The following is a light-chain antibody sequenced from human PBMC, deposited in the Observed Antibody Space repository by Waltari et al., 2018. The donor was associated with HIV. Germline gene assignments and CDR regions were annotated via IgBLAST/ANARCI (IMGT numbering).Light chain of an antibody. CDR3: SSYAGSGNLLL. Sequence: QSALTQPPASGSPGQSVTISCTGTSNDIGPYNYVSWYQQHPDKAPRLLIYEVNKRPSGVPGRFSGSKSGNTASLTVSGLQAEDEADYYCSSYAGSGNLLLFGGGTKVTVL. CDR1: SNDIGPYNY. V-gene: IGLV2-8*01. CDR2: EVN. J-gene: IGLJ6*01.